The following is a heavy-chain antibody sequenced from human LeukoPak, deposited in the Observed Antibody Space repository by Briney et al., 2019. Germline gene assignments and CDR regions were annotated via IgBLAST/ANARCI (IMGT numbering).Heavy chain of an antibody. V-gene: IGHV3-30*02. CDR1: GFTFSTYV. CDR3: AKDLIRHPGGYFDY. J-gene: IGHJ4*02. Sequence: PGGSLRVSCAASGFTFSTYVMHWVRQAPGKGLEWVAFIRYDGSNKYYADSVKGRFTISRDNSKNTLYLQMNSLRAEDTAVYYCAKDLIRHPGGYFDYWGQGTLVTVSS. CDR2: IRYDGSNK. D-gene: IGHD3-16*01.